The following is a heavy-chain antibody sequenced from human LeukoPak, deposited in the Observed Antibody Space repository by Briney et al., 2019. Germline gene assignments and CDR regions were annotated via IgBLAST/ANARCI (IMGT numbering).Heavy chain of an antibody. J-gene: IGHJ4*02. D-gene: IGHD2-21*02. V-gene: IGHV4-39*01. CDR3: ARLRVTTGFDY. CDR1: DGSITRSSYY. Sequence: SETLSLTCSVSDGSITRSSYYWGWIRQTPGEGLDRIGSIYYSGIAYYNPSLQGRVTMSVDTSKNQFSLKLNSVTVADTAVYFCARLRVTTGFDYWGQGIPVTVSS. CDR2: IYYSGIA.